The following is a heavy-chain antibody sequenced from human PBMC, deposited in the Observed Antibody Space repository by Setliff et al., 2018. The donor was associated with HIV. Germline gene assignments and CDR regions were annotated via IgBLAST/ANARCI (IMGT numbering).Heavy chain of an antibody. CDR2: IDFTGSS. J-gene: IGHJ3*01. CDR1: GGSISTYY. D-gene: IGHD4-17*01. Sequence: PSETLSLTCTVSGGSISTYYWSWIRQPPGKGLEWIGSIDFTGSSDNNPSLKSRVTLSVDTSKDQFSLKLSSVTAADTAVYYCARVQMAYAAFDVWGQGTMVTVSS. CDR3: ARVQMAYAAFDV. V-gene: IGHV4-59*01.